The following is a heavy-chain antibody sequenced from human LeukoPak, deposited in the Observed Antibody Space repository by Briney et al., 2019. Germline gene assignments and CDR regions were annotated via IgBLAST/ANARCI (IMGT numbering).Heavy chain of an antibody. CDR3: AKDGRVATPYLYYFDY. J-gene: IGHJ4*02. Sequence: GGSLRLSCAASGSTINYAMTWVRQAPGKGLEWVSSISHTGGHTYYADSVKGRFTISRDNSKNTLYLHMDSLRADDTALYYCAKDGRVATPYLYYFDYWGRGTLVTVSS. D-gene: IGHD4-23*01. V-gene: IGHV3-23*01. CDR1: GSTINYA. CDR2: ISHTGGHT.